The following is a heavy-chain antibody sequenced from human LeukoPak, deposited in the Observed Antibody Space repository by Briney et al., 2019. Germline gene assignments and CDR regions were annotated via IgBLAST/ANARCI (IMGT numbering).Heavy chain of an antibody. CDR2: IYYSGST. CDR3: ARRNWFDP. V-gene: IGHV4-39*01. CDR1: GGSISSSSYY. J-gene: IGHJ5*02. Sequence: SEILSLTCTVSGGSISSSSYYWGWIRQPPGKGLEWIGSIYYSGSTYYNPSLKSRVTISVDTSKNQFSLKLSSVTAADTAVYYCARRNWFDPWGQGTLVTVSS.